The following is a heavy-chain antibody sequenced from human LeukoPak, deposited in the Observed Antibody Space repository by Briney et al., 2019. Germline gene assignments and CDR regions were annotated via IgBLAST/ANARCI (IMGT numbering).Heavy chain of an antibody. J-gene: IGHJ3*02. CDR1: GGSISSYY. CDR2: IYTSGST. CDR3: AREKDRWDAFDI. Sequence: SETLSLTCTVSGGSISSYYWSWIRQPAGKGLEWIGRIYTSGSTNYNPSLKSRVTISVDTSKNQFSLKLSSVTAADTAVYYCAREKDRWDAFDIWRQGTMVIVSS. D-gene: IGHD4-23*01. V-gene: IGHV4-4*07.